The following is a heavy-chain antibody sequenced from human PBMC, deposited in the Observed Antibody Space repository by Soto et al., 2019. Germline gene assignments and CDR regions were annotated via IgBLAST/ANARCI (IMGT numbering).Heavy chain of an antibody. V-gene: IGHV3-30-3*01. D-gene: IGHD3-22*01. CDR2: ISYDGNNK. Sequence: QVQLVESGEGVVQPGTSLTLSCAASGFTFSSFTMHWVRQAPGKGLEWVAVISYDGNNKKYADSVRGRFTISRDNSKNTLFLQMNSLKTEDTAVYYFVRELDFGSENYDNWAYNYFDTWGQGTRVSVSS. J-gene: IGHJ5*01. CDR1: GFTFSSFT. CDR3: VRELDFGSENYDNWAYNYFDT.